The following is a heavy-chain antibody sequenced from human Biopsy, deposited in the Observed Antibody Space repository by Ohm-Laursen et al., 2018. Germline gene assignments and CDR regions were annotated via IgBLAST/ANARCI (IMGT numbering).Heavy chain of an antibody. J-gene: IGHJ4*02. V-gene: IGHV4-59*01. D-gene: IGHD3-16*01. CDR3: ARDSRGGHLNTTLITGKNLDS. CDR1: GASITKNY. CDR2: IYYTGST. Sequence: SETLSLTCIVSGASITKNYWGWIRQAPGKGLEWIGYIYYTGSTNYNPSVKSRVTISVDTSKNQFSLKLNSVTAAYTAVYFCARDSRGGHLNTTLITGKNLDSWGQGILVTVSS.